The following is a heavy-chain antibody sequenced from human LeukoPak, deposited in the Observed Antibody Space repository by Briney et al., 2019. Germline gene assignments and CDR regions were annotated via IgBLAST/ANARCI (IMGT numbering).Heavy chain of an antibody. CDR3: ARVKDSYYYGSGSHAPDY. CDR2: IKQDGSEK. J-gene: IGHJ4*02. D-gene: IGHD3-10*01. CDR1: GFTFSSYS. V-gene: IGHV3-7*01. Sequence: GGSLRLSCAASGFTFSSYSMHWVRHAPAKGLEWVANIKQDGSEKYYVDSVKGRFTISRDNAKNSLYLQMNSLRAEDTAVYYCARVKDSYYYGSGSHAPDYWGQGTLVTVSS.